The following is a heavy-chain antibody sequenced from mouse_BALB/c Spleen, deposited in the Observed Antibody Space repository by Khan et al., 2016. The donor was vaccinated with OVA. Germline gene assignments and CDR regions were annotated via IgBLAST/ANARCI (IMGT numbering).Heavy chain of an antibody. V-gene: IGHV2-6-1*01. D-gene: IGHD2-10*01. CDR3: ARQPYYHYNIMDY. Sequence: QVQLKESGPGLAAPPQSLSISCTISVFSLTNYGVHWVRQPPGRGLEWLVVIWSDGTTTYNSALKSRLTLPKDNSQSQVFFKLNSLQTDDNAIYFGARQPYYHYNIMDYWGQGTSVTVSS. J-gene: IGHJ4*01. CDR1: VFSLTNYG. CDR2: IWSDGTT.